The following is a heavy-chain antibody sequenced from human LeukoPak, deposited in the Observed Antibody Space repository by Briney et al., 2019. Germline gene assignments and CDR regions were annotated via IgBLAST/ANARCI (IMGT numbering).Heavy chain of an antibody. Sequence: PGGSLRLSCVRSGFPFSSYNMNWVRQAPGKGLEWVSYISSSSSSIYYADSVKGRFTISRDNAKNSLYLQMNSLRDEDTAVYSCARAMYYFEYWGQGTLVTVSS. CDR2: ISSSSSSI. V-gene: IGHV3-48*02. CDR3: ARAMYYFEY. J-gene: IGHJ4*02. CDR1: GFPFSSYN.